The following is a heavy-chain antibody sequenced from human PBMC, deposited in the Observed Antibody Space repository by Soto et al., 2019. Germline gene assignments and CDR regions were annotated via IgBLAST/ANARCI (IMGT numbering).Heavy chain of an antibody. CDR3: ARTAAYYGSGKSRNYYYGMDV. CDR2: IYYSGST. CDR1: GGSISSGGYY. J-gene: IGHJ6*02. V-gene: IGHV4-31*03. Sequence: SETLSLTCTVSGGSISSGGYYWSWIRQHPGKGLEWIGYIYYSGSTYYNPSLKSRVTISVDTSKNQFSLKLSSVTAADTAVYYCARTAAYYGSGKSRNYYYGMDVWGQGTTVTV. D-gene: IGHD3-10*01.